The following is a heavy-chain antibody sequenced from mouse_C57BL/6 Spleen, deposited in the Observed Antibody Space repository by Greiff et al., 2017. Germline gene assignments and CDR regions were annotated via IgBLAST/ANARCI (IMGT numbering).Heavy chain of an antibody. CDR2: IDPNSGGT. V-gene: IGHV1-72*01. CDR1: GYTFTSYW. Sequence: QVQLQQPGAELVKPGASVKLSCKASGYTFTSYWMHWVKQRPGRGLEWIGRIDPNSGGTKYNEKFKSKATLTVDKPSSTAYMQLSSRTSEDSEVYYCAREGTTVVATDYWGQGTTLTVSS. J-gene: IGHJ2*01. CDR3: AREGTTVVATDY. D-gene: IGHD1-1*01.